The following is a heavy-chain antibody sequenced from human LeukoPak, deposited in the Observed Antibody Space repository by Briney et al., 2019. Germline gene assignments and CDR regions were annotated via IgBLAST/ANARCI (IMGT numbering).Heavy chain of an antibody. J-gene: IGHJ4*02. V-gene: IGHV3-30*04. CDR1: GFIFSSYA. CDR3: ARDRRGYSGYDFFDY. Sequence: GGSLRLSCAASGFIFSSYAMHWVRQAPGKGLEWVAVISYTESNKYYTDSVKGRFTISRDKSKNTLYLQMNSLRAEDTAVYYCARDRRGYSGYDFFDYWGQGTLVTVSS. D-gene: IGHD5-12*01. CDR2: ISYTESNK.